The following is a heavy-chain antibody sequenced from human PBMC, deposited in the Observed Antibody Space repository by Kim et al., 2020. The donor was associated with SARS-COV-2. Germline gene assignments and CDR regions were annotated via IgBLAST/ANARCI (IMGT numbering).Heavy chain of an antibody. CDR1: GYTFTSHG. V-gene: IGHV1-18*01. CDR2: ISAYDGNT. Sequence: ASVKVSCKASGYTFTSHGISWVRQAPGQGLEWVGWISAYDGNTNYAQRLQGRVTMTTDTSTSTAYMELGSLTSDDTAVYYCARDIFGSYMGDYWGQGTLVTVSS. J-gene: IGHJ4*02. D-gene: IGHD1-26*01. CDR3: ARDIFGSYMGDY.